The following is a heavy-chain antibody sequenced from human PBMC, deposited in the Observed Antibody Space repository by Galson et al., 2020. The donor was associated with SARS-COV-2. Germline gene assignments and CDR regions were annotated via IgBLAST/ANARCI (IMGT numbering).Heavy chain of an antibody. J-gene: IGHJ5*02. V-gene: IGHV1-69*05. CDR1: GGTFSSYA. CDR3: AQYESCGEFPFDP. CDR2: IIPIFGTA. Sequence: ASVKVSCKASGGTFSSYAISWVRQAPGQGLEWMGGIIPIFGTANYAPKFQGRVTITTDESTSTAYMELSSLRSEDTAVYYCAQYESCGEFPFDPWGQGTLVTVSS. D-gene: IGHD3-10*01.